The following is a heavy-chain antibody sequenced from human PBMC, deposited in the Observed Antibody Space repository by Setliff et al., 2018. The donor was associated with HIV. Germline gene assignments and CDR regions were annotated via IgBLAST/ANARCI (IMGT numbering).Heavy chain of an antibody. V-gene: IGHV4-31*02. J-gene: IGHJ4*02. CDR3: ARVLEDDILTEYYFDY. Sequence: PSETLSLTCTVSGGPISSGGYYWSWIRQHPGKGLEWIGYIYYSGSTYYNPSLKRRVTISVDTSKNQFSLKLSSVTAADTAVYYCARVLEDDILTEYYFDYWGQGTLVTVSS. D-gene: IGHD3-9*01. CDR1: GGPISSGGYY. CDR2: IYYSGST.